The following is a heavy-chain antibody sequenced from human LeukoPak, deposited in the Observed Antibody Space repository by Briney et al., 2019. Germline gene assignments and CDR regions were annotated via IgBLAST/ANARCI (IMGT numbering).Heavy chain of an antibody. Sequence: PSETLSLTCTVSGGSISSGGYYWSWIRQHPGKGLEWIGYIYYSGSTYYNPSLKSRVTISVDTSKNQFSLKLSSVTAADTAVYYCARDGRWLQQHYYYGMDVWGQGTTVTVSS. V-gene: IGHV4-31*03. CDR2: IYYSGST. J-gene: IGHJ6*02. CDR1: GGSISSGGYY. CDR3: ARDGRWLQQHYYYGMDV. D-gene: IGHD5-24*01.